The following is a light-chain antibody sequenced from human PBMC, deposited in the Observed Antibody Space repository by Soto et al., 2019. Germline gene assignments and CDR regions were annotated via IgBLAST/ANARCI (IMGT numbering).Light chain of an antibody. CDR2: DVS. V-gene: IGLV2-14*03. CDR1: SSDVGGYNY. J-gene: IGLJ1*01. CDR3: SSYTSSSTLSTYV. Sequence: QSVLTQPASVSGSPGQSITISCTGTSSDVGGYNYVSWYQHHPGKAPKLMIYDVSNRPSGVSNRFSGSKSGNTASLIISGLQAEHEADYYCSSYTSSSTLSTYVFGTGTKVTVL.